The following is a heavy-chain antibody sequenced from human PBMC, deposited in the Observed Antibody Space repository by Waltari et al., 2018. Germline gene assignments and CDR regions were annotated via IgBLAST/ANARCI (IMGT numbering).Heavy chain of an antibody. D-gene: IGHD2-21*02. CDR2: VYWDDDK. CDR3: AHSFVVTPSSYFDY. CDR1: GFSISTNGVA. V-gene: IGHV2-5*02. J-gene: IGHJ4*02. Sequence: QITLKESGPTLVKPTQTLTLTCSLSGFSISTNGVAVGWIRQPPGKALESLAIVYWDDDKLYSPSLRDRITITKDTYKNQVVLTMTNMDPVDTATYYCAHSFVVTPSSYFDYWGQGTLVTVSS.